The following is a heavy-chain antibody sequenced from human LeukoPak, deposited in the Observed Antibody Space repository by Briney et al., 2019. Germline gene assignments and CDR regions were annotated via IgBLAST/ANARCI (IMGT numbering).Heavy chain of an antibody. V-gene: IGHV3-30*01. CDR1: GFTFSSYA. D-gene: IGHD1-26*01. CDR2: ISYDGSNK. J-gene: IGHJ1*01. CDR3: AREGGSYSGRDAEYFQH. Sequence: GGSLRLSCAASGFTFSSYAMHRVRQAPGKGLEWVAVISYDGSNKYYADSVEGRFTISRDNSKNTLYLQMNSLRAEDTAVYYCAREGGSYSGRDAEYFQHWGQGTLVTVSS.